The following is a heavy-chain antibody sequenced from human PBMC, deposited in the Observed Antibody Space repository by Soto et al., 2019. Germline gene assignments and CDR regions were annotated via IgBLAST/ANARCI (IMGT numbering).Heavy chain of an antibody. Sequence: PGGSLRLSCAASGFTFSSYGMHWVRQAPGKGLEWVAVISYDGSNKYYADSVEGRFTISRDNSKNTLYLQMNSLRAEDTAVYYCAKNMGYSSRWSFFAYWSQRTLVPVSS. D-gene: IGHD6-13*01. J-gene: IGHJ4*02. CDR3: AKNMGYSSRWSFFAY. CDR2: ISYDGSNK. CDR1: GFTFSSYG. V-gene: IGHV3-30*18.